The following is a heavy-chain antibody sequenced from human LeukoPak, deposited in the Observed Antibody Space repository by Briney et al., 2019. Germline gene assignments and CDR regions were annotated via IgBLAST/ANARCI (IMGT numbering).Heavy chain of an antibody. CDR2: MNPNSGNT. Sequence: GASVKVSCKASGYTFTSYDINWVRHATGQGLEWMGWMNPNSGNTGYAQKFQGRVTITRNTSISTAYMELSSLRSEDTAVYYCARVLYTVRGDPMGGFDPWGQGTLVTVSS. V-gene: IGHV1-8*03. CDR1: GYTFTSYD. J-gene: IGHJ5*02. CDR3: ARVLYTVRGDPMGGFDP. D-gene: IGHD3-10*01.